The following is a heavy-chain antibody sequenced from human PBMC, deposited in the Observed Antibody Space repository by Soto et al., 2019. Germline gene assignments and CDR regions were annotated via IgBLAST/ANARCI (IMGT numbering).Heavy chain of an antibody. J-gene: IGHJ4*02. V-gene: IGHV3-30-3*01. Sequence: QVQLVESGGGVVQPGRSLRLSCAASGFTFSSYAMHWVRQAPGKGLEWVAVITYDGSNKYYADSVKGRFTISRDNSKNTVYLQMNSLRGKGTAVYYCARDLAGVVVTALLDYWGQGTLVTVFS. CDR2: ITYDGSNK. D-gene: IGHD2-21*02. CDR1: GFTFSSYA. CDR3: ARDLAGVVVTALLDY.